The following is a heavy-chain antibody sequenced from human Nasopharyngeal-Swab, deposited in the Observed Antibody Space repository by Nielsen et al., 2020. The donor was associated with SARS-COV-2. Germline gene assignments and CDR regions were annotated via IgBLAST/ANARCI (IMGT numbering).Heavy chain of an antibody. V-gene: IGHV3-21*01. CDR2: ISSSSSYI. J-gene: IGHJ6*02. Sequence: GESLTISCAASGFTFNNYNFNWVSQAPGKGLEWVSSISSSSSYIYYADSVKGRFTISRDNAKNSLYLQMNSLRAEDTAVYYCARDGLDYDFWSAYFMDVWSQGTTVTVSS. CDR1: GFTFNNYN. CDR3: ARDGLDYDFWSAYFMDV. D-gene: IGHD3-3*01.